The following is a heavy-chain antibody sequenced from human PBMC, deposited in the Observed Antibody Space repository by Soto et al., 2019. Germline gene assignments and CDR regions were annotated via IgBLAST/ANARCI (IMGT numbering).Heavy chain of an antibody. CDR1: GGSISSSSYY. J-gene: IGHJ4*02. CDR3: ARHHSYYYDFCVYYRAASGFDD. Sequence: PSETLSLTCTVSGGSISSSSYYWGWIRQPPGKGLEWIGSIYYSGSTYYNPSLKSRVTISVDTSKNQFSLKLSSVTAADTAVYYCARHHSYYYDFCVYYRAASGFDDWCQGPLVTVFS. D-gene: IGHD3-22*01. V-gene: IGHV4-39*01. CDR2: IYYSGST.